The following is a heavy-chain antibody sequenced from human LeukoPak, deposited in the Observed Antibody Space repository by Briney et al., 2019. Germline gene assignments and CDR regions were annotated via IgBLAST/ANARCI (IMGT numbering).Heavy chain of an antibody. CDR3: AELGITMIGGV. V-gene: IGHV3-48*03. D-gene: IGHD3-10*02. Sequence: GGSLRLSCAASGFTFSSYEMNWVRQAPGRGLEWVSYISSSGSTIYCADSVKGRFTISRDNAKNSLYLQMNSLRAEDTAVYYCAELGITMIGGVWGEGTTVTISS. CDR1: GFTFSSYE. J-gene: IGHJ6*04. CDR2: ISSSGSTI.